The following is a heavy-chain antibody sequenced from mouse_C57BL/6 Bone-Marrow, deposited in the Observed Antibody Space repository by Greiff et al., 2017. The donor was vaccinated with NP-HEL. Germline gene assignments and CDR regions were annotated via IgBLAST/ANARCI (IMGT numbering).Heavy chain of an antibody. J-gene: IGHJ4*01. Sequence: DVKLQESGAELVRPGASVKLSCTASGFNIKDDYMHWVKQRPEQGLEWIGWIDPENGDTEYASKFQGKATITADTSSNTAYLQLSSLTSEDTAVYYCTTCYLYAMDYWGQGTSVTVSS. V-gene: IGHV14-4*01. CDR1: GFNIKDDY. D-gene: IGHD2-12*01. CDR3: TTCYLYAMDY. CDR2: IDPENGDT.